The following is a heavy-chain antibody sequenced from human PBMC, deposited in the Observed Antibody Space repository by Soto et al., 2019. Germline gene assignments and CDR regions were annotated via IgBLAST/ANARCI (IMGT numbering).Heavy chain of an antibody. CDR2: IYHSGST. D-gene: IGHD4-17*01. Sequence: QLQLQESGSGLVKPSQTLSLTCAVSGGSISSGGYSWSWIRQPPGKGLEWIGYIYHSGSTYYNPSHQSRGTLHVNRSKNQFSLKLGAVTAADTAVYYCAGGPGTTGTQVHGGGGYNWFDPWGQGTLVTVSS. CDR1: GGSISSGGYS. CDR3: AGGPGTTGTQVHGGGGYNWFDP. V-gene: IGHV4-30-2*01. J-gene: IGHJ5*02.